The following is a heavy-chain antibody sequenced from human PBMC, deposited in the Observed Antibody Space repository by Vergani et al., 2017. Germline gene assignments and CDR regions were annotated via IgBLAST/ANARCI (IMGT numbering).Heavy chain of an antibody. CDR1: GFTFSDYY. CDR3: ARGGLRYFDWLFPVTPDY. D-gene: IGHD3-9*01. J-gene: IGHJ4*02. V-gene: IGHV3-11*01. Sequence: QVQLVESGGGLVKPGGSLRLSCAASGFTFSDYYMSWIRQAPGKGLEWVSYISSSGSTIYYADSVKGRFTISRDNAKNSLYLQMNRLRAEDTAVYYCARGGLRYFDWLFPVTPDYWSQGTLVTVSS. CDR2: ISSSGSTI.